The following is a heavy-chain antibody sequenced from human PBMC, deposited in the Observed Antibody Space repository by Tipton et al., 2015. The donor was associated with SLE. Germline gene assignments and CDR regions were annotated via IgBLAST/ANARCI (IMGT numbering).Heavy chain of an antibody. J-gene: IGHJ4*02. Sequence: LRLSCTVSGGSISSYYWSWIRQPPGKGLEWIGYIYYSGSTNYNPSLQSRVTISVDTSKNQFSLKLSSVTAADTAVYYCARDPGAAMVTDYFDYWGQGTLVTVSS. V-gene: IGHV4-59*01. CDR3: ARDPGAAMVTDYFDY. CDR2: IYYSGST. D-gene: IGHD5-18*01. CDR1: GGSISSYY.